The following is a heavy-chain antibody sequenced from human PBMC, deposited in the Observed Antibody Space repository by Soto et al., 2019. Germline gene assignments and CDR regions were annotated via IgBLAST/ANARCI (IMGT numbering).Heavy chain of an antibody. CDR3: ARGWVGATSGRSNNWFDP. CDR1: GGSFSSYA. CDR2: IIPIFGTA. D-gene: IGHD1-26*01. Sequence: QVQLVQSGAEVKKPGSSVKVSCKASGGSFSSYAISWVRQAPGQGLEWMGGIIPIFGTANYAQKFQGRVTITADESTSTAYMELSSLRSEDTAVYYCARGWVGATSGRSNNWFDPWGQGTLVTVSS. J-gene: IGHJ5*02. V-gene: IGHV1-69*01.